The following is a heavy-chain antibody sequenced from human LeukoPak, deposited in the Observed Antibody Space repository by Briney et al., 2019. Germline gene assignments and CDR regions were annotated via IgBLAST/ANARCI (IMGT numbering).Heavy chain of an antibody. CDR3: AGGRDGYNYHYYYYMDV. D-gene: IGHD5-24*01. CDR2: IIPIFGTA. CDR1: GYTFTHYD. J-gene: IGHJ6*03. V-gene: IGHV1-69*05. Sequence: ASLKVSCKTSGYTFTHYDMNWVRLATGQGLEWRGGIIPIFGTANYAQRFQGRVTITTDESTSTAYMELSSLRSEDTAVYYCAGGRDGYNYHYYYYMDVWGKGTTVTVSS.